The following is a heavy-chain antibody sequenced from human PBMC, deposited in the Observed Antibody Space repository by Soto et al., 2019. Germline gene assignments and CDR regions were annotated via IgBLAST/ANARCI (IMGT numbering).Heavy chain of an antibody. CDR3: ARRHGHIFYESSISVP. CDR2: IHYSGST. V-gene: IGHV4-39*01. D-gene: IGHD3-22*01. Sequence: SETMSLTCSVSGASISIGTDYWGWIRQPPGKGLEWIGNIHYSGSTYYNPYLKSRVNISVDTSKNQFSLKLSSVSAADTAMYYCARRHGHIFYESSISVPWGQGAPDPGS. CDR1: GASISIGTDY. J-gene: IGHJ4*02.